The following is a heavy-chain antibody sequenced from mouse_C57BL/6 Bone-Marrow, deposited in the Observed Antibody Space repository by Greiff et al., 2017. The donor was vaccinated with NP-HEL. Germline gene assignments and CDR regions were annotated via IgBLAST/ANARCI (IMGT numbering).Heavy chain of an antibody. D-gene: IGHD1-1*01. CDR2: INPNNGGT. CDR3: ARHGYGSSPLDY. V-gene: IGHV1-18*01. CDR1: GYTFTDYN. Sequence: EVKLVESGPELVKPGASVKIPCKASGYTFTDYNMDWVKQSHGKSLEWIGDINPNNGGTIYNQKFKGKATLTVDKSSSTAYMELRSLTSEDTAVYYCARHGYGSSPLDYWGQGTTLTVSS. J-gene: IGHJ2*01.